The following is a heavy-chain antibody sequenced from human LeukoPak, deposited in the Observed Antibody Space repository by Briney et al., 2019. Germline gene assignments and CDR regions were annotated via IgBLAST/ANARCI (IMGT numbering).Heavy chain of an antibody. CDR3: AKGTSCPDY. D-gene: IGHD2-2*01. Sequence: PGGSLRLSCAASGFTFSDYGMTWVRQAPGKGLEWVSAIGSRGVATFYADSVKGRFTIPRDNSRNMLFLQMNSLRAEDTAVYYCAKGTSCPDYWGQGTLVTVSS. J-gene: IGHJ4*02. CDR2: IGSRGVAT. CDR1: GFTFSDYG. V-gene: IGHV3-23*01.